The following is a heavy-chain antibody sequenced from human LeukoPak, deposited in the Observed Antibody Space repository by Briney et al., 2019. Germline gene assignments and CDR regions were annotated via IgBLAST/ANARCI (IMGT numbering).Heavy chain of an antibody. V-gene: IGHV4-34*01. Sequence: PSETLSLTCTVSGGSISSYYWSWIRQPPVKGLEWIGEINHSGSTNYNPSLKSRVTISVDTSKNQFSLKLSSVTAADTAVYYCARGYGSGSYYHYWGQGTLVTVSS. CDR2: INHSGST. CDR1: GGSISSYY. D-gene: IGHD3-10*01. CDR3: ARGYGSGSYYHY. J-gene: IGHJ4*02.